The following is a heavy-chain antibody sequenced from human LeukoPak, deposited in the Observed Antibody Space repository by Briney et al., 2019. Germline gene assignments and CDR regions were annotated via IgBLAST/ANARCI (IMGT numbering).Heavy chain of an antibody. CDR1: GFTFSSYG. V-gene: IGHV3-30*02. J-gene: IGHJ4*02. CDR3: AKLVRATSAY. D-gene: IGHD1-26*01. CDR2: IRYDGSNK. Sequence: GGSLRLSCAASGFTFSSYGMHWVRQAPGKGLEWVAFIRYDGSNKYYADFVKGRFTISRDNSKNTLYLQMNSLRAEDTAVYYCAKLVRATSAYWGEGTLVTVSS.